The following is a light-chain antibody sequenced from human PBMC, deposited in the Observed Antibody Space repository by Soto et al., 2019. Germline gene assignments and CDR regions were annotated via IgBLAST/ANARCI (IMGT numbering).Light chain of an antibody. CDR3: LQDNSYPYT. Sequence: AIQMTQSPSSLSASAGDRVTITCRATQGIGSDLTWYQQKPGKAPKLLIYDASNLQSGVPSRFSGSGSGTDFTLTISSLQPEDFATYYCLQDNSYPYTFGQGTKVDIK. CDR1: QGIGSD. J-gene: IGKJ2*01. CDR2: DAS. V-gene: IGKV1-6*01.